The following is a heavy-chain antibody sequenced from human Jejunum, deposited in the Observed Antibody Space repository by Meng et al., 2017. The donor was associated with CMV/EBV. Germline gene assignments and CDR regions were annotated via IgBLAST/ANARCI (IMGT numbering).Heavy chain of an antibody. CDR3: ASFDHIPRRNYFDY. CDR2: IHHSGSA. D-gene: IGHD2-21*01. J-gene: IGHJ4*02. CDR1: GGSMSSGNYY. Sequence: QVRPQEAGPGLLKPSQTLSLTCTVSGGSMSSGNYYWSWIRQPPGKGLEWIGYIHHSGSAYYNPSLKSRVSISVDTSKNQFSLNLNSMTAADTAVYYCASFDHIPRRNYFDYWGQGTLVTVSS. V-gene: IGHV4-30-4*01.